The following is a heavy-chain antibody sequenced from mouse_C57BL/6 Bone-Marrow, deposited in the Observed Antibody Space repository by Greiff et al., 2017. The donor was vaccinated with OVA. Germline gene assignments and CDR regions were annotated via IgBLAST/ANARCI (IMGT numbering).Heavy chain of an antibody. Sequence: QVQLQQPGAELVMPGASVKLSCKASGYTFTSYWMHWVKQRPGQGLEWIGEIDPSDSYTNYNQKFKGKSTLTVDKSSSTAYMQLSSLTSEDSAVYYCARRNLYYGTWYFDVWGTGTTVTVSS. CDR1: GYTFTSYW. D-gene: IGHD2-1*01. CDR3: ARRNLYYGTWYFDV. J-gene: IGHJ1*03. V-gene: IGHV1-69*01. CDR2: IDPSDSYT.